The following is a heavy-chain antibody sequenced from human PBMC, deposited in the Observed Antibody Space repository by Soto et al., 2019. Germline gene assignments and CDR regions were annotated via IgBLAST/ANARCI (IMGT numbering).Heavy chain of an antibody. J-gene: IGHJ4*02. CDR2: IWYDGSNK. D-gene: IGHD6-19*01. CDR1: GFTFSSYG. Sequence: PGGSLRLSCAASGFTFSSYGMHWVRQAPGKGLEWVAVIWYDGSNKYYADSVKGRFTISRDNSKNTLYLQMNSLRAEDTAVYYCARDLYSSAPFDYWGQGTLVTVSS. V-gene: IGHV3-33*01. CDR3: ARDLYSSAPFDY.